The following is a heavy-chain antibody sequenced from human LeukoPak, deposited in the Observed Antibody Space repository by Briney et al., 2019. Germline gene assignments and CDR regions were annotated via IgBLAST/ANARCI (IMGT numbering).Heavy chain of an antibody. CDR2: IYYSGST. CDR3: ARERVDTAMVLDFYYYYYMDV. J-gene: IGHJ6*03. V-gene: IGHV4-38-2*02. D-gene: IGHD5-18*01. CDR1: GDSITGYY. Sequence: SETLSLTCTVSGDSITGYYWGWIRQPPGKGLEWIGSIYYSGSTYYNPSLKSRVTISVDTSKNQFSLKLSSVTAADTAVYYCARERVDTAMVLDFYYYYYMDVWGKGTTVTISS.